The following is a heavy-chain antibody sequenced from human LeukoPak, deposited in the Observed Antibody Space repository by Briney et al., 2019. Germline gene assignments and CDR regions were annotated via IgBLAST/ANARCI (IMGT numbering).Heavy chain of an antibody. CDR2: INPNSGGT. J-gene: IGHJ4*02. CDR3: AREMDSSGLFDY. CDR1: GYTFTGYY. V-gene: IGHV1-2*02. Sequence: ASVKVPCKASGYTFTGYYMHWVRQAPGQGLEWMGWINPNSGGTNYAQEFQGRVTMTRDTSISTAYMELSRLRSDDTAVYYCAREMDSSGLFDYWGQGTLVTVSS. D-gene: IGHD3-22*01.